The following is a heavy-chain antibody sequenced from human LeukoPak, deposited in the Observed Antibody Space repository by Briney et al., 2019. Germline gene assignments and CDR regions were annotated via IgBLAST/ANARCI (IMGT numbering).Heavy chain of an antibody. CDR2: INHSGST. J-gene: IGHJ6*02. CDR3: ARIRFLEWLSYYYYHGMDV. CDR1: GGSFSAYF. D-gene: IGHD3-3*01. V-gene: IGHV4-34*01. Sequence: KPSETLSLTCAVYGGSFSAYFWTWIRQPPGNGLEWIGEINHSGSTNYNPSLKSRVTISVDTSKNQFSLRLGSVTAADTAVYYCARIRFLEWLSYYYYHGMDVWGQGTTVTVSS.